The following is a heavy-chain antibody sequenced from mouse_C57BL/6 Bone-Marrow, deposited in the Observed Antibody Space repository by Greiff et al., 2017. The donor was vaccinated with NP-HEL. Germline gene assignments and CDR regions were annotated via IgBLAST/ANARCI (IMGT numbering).Heavy chain of an antibody. Sequence: VQLQQPGAELVKPGASVKLSCKASGYTFTSYWMQWVKQRPGQGLEWIGEIDPSDSYTNYNQKFKGKATLTVDTSSSTAYMQLSSLTSEDSAVYYCARKEGGWFAYWGQGTLVTVSA. CDR1: GYTFTSYW. V-gene: IGHV1-50*01. CDR3: ARKEGGWFAY. J-gene: IGHJ3*01. CDR2: IDPSDSYT.